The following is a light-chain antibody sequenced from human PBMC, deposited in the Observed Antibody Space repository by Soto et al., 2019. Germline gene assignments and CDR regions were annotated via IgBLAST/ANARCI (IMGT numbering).Light chain of an antibody. CDR2: EAS. J-gene: IGKJ4*02. V-gene: IGKV3-11*01. CDR3: QQHINWSLK. Sequence: EIVLTQSPATLSLSPGERATLSCRASQTVSSSLAWYQQKPGQALRLLIYEASNRATGIPARFSGSGSGAHFTLTLSSLEPQDFSLYHCQQHINWSLKCGGSTNVYIK. CDR1: QTVSSS.